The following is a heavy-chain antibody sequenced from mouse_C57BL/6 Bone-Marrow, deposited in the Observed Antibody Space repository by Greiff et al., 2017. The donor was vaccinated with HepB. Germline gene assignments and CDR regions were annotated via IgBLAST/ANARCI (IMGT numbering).Heavy chain of an antibody. J-gene: IGHJ4*01. Sequence: QVHVKQPGAELVKPGASVKMSCKASGYTFTSYWITWVKQRPGQGLEWIGDIYPGSGSTNYNEKFKSKATLTVDTSSSTAYMQLSSLTSEDSAVYYCARGAWKGVGAMDYWGQGTSVTVSS. CDR3: ARGAWKGVGAMDY. CDR1: GYTFTSYW. CDR2: IYPGSGST. V-gene: IGHV1-55*01.